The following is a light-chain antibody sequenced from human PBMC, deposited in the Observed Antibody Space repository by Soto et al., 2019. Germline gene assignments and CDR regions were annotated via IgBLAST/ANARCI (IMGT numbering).Light chain of an antibody. CDR1: QSISSY. Sequence: DIQMTQSPASLSASVRDRVTITCRASQSISSYLNWYQQKPGKAPKLLIYAASSFQSGVPSRFSGSGSVTDFTLTISNLQHEDFATYYCQQSYSTLPTFGQGTKLEIK. CDR2: AAS. V-gene: IGKV1-39*01. J-gene: IGKJ2*01. CDR3: QQSYSTLPT.